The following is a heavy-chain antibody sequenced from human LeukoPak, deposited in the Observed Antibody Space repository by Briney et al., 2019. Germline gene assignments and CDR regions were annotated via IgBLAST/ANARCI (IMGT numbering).Heavy chain of an antibody. D-gene: IGHD3-16*01. CDR2: IYYSGST. V-gene: IGHV4-61*08. CDR1: GDSVNSGAYY. J-gene: IGHJ3*02. Sequence: PSETLSLTCTVSGDSVNSGAYYWSWIRQPPGKGLEWIGYIYYSGSTNYNPSLKSRVTISVDTSKNQFSLRLSSVTAADTAVYYCARDFQSYDYVWGTYIDAFDIWGQGTVVTVSS. CDR3: ARDFQSYDYVWGTYIDAFDI.